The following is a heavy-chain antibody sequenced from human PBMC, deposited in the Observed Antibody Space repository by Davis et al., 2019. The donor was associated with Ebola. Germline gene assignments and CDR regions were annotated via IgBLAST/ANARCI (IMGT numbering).Heavy chain of an antibody. CDR2: IYYSGST. CDR3: ARGQRVEMATMRSYYYGMDV. J-gene: IGHJ6*02. V-gene: IGHV4-59*01. Sequence: MPGGSLRLSCTVSGGSISSYYWSWIRQPPGKGLEWIGYIYYSGSTNYNPSLKSRVTISVDTSKNQFSLKLSSVTAADTAVYYCARGQRVEMATMRSYYYGMDVWGQGTTVTVSS. D-gene: IGHD5-24*01. CDR1: GGSISSYY.